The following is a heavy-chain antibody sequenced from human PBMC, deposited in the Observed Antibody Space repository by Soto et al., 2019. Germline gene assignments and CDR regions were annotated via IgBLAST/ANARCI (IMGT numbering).Heavy chain of an antibody. Sequence: EVQLLESGGGLVQPGGSLRLSCAASGFTFSSYAMSWVRQAPGKRLEWVSAISGSGGSTYYADSVKGRFTISRDNSKNTLYPQMNSLRAEDTAVYYCAKAPSSKYYYGMDVWGQGTTVTVSS. V-gene: IGHV3-23*01. CDR3: AKAPSSKYYYGMDV. J-gene: IGHJ6*02. CDR1: GFTFSSYA. CDR2: ISGSGGST.